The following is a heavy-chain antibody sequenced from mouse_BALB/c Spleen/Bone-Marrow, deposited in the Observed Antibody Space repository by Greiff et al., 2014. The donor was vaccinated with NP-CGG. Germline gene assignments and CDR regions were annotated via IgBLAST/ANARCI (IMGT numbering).Heavy chain of an antibody. J-gene: IGHJ1*01. CDR3: ARDKNYGSYWYFDV. Sequence: DVQLQESGGGLVQPGGSLRLSCATSGFTFTDYYMSWVRQPPGKALEWLVFIRNKANGYTTEYSASVKGRFTISRDNSQSILYLQMNTLRAEDSATYYCARDKNYGSYWYFDVWGAGTTVTVSS. CDR1: GFTFTDYY. V-gene: IGHV7-3*02. D-gene: IGHD2-1*01. CDR2: IRNKANGYTT.